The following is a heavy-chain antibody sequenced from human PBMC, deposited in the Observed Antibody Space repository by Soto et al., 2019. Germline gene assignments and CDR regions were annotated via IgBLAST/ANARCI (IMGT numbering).Heavy chain of an antibody. D-gene: IGHD2-15*01. V-gene: IGHV3-23*01. CDR1: GFTFSSYA. J-gene: IGHJ4*02. CDR2: ISGSGGST. Sequence: EVQLLESGGGLVQPGGSLRLSCAASGFTFSSYAMSWVRQAPGKGLEWVSAISGSGGSTYYADSVKGRFTISRDNSKNTLYLQMNSLRAEDTAVYYCAKGYCSGGSCRGLYYFDYWSQGTLVTVSS. CDR3: AKGYCSGGSCRGLYYFDY.